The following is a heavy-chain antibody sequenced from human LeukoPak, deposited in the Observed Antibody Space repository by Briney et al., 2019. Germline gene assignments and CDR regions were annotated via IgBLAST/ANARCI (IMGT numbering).Heavy chain of an antibody. J-gene: IGHJ6*02. V-gene: IGHV3-30*18. CDR2: ISYDGSNK. CDR1: GFTFSSYG. CDR3: AKSLPGRSYYYGMDV. Sequence: GGSLRLSCAASGFTFSSYGMHCVRQAPGKGLEWVAVISYDGSNKYYADSVKGRFTISRDNSKNTLYLQMNSLRAENTAVYYCAKSLPGRSYYYGMDVWGQGTTVTVSS. D-gene: IGHD3-10*01.